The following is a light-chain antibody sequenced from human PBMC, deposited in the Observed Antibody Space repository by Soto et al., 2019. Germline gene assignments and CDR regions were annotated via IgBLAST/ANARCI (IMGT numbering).Light chain of an antibody. J-gene: IGLJ1*01. CDR2: VVS. CDR1: SIGVGAYDY. Sequence: QSALTQPASVSGSPGQSITISCTGTSIGVGAYDYVSWFQQHPDKAPKLIISVVSNRPSGVSNRFSCSKSGNTASLTISGLQAEDEADYYCSLYTSSDTPYVFGTGTKLTVL. CDR3: SLYTSSDTPYV. V-gene: IGLV2-14*01.